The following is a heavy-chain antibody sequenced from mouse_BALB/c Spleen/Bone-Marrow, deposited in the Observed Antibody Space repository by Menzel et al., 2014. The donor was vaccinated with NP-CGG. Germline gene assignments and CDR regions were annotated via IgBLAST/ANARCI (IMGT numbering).Heavy chain of an antibody. Sequence: VKLQESGAELVKPGASVKLSCKASGFTFTSYWMHWVKRRPGQGLEWIGEINPSNGRPNYNGKFRYKATLTVDKSTSTAYMHLSSLRSEDSAVYYCARTIATLYYAMDYWGQGTSVTVSS. J-gene: IGHJ4*01. V-gene: IGHV1S81*02. CDR3: ARTIATLYYAMDY. CDR2: INPSNGRP. CDR1: GFTFTSYW.